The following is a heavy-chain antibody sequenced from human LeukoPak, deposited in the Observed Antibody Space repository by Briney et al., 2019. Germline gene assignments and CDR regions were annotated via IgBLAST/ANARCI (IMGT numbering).Heavy chain of an antibody. CDR3: TMSVEMPPIPSFDY. J-gene: IGHJ4*02. D-gene: IGHD5-24*01. V-gene: IGHV1-3*01. Sequence: ASVKVSCKTSGYIFTPHHIHWMRQAPGQGLELLGWVSAANNPEYSQKFQGRVVITRDASATTSYLELNSLRSEDTAVYYCTMSVEMPPIPSFDYWGQGTLVTVSS. CDR2: VSAANNP. CDR1: GYIFTPHH.